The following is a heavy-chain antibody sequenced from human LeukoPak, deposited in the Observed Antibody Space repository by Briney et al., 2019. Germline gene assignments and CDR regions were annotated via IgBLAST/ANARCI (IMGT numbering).Heavy chain of an antibody. Sequence: GASVKVSCKASGGTFSNYAFSWVRQASGQGLEWMGGIIPIFGAANYAQKLQGRVTITADESTTTAYMELSSLRSEDTAVYYCASQRTAGSLALYSDYWGQGTLVTVSS. CDR1: GGTFSNYA. V-gene: IGHV1-69*01. CDR3: ASQRTAGSLALYSDY. D-gene: IGHD1-1*01. CDR2: IIPIFGAA. J-gene: IGHJ4*02.